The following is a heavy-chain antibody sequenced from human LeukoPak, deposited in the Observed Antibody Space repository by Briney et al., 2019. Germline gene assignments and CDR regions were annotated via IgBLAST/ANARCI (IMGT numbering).Heavy chain of an antibody. D-gene: IGHD3-3*01. CDR3: ARALAYDFWSGYLGPFDY. CDR2: IIPIFGTA. J-gene: IGHJ4*02. Sequence: SVKVSCKASGGTFSSSAISWVRQAPGQGLEWMGGIIPIFGTANYAQKFQGRVTITTDESTSTAYMELSSLRSEDTAVYYCARALAYDFWSGYLGPFDYWGQGTLVTVSS. CDR1: GGTFSSSA. V-gene: IGHV1-69*05.